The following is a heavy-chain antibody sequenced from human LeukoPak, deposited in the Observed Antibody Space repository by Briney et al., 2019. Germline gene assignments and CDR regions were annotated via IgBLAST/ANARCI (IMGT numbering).Heavy chain of an antibody. V-gene: IGHV4-39*07. D-gene: IGHD3-10*01. CDR3: ARDVLLWFGELCYFDL. CDR2: ICYSGST. Sequence: SETLSLTCSVSGGSISSSGYYWGWIRQPPGKRLEWIGSICYSGSTYYNPSLKSRVTISVDTSKNQFSLKLSSVTAADTAVYYCARDVLLWFGELCYFDLWGRGTLVTVSS. J-gene: IGHJ2*01. CDR1: GGSISSSGYY.